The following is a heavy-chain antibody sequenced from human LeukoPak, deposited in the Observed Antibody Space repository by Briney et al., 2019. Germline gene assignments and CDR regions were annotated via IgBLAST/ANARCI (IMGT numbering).Heavy chain of an antibody. J-gene: IGHJ3*02. CDR2: ISSSSSYI. CDR1: GFTFSSYS. V-gene: IGHV3-21*01. D-gene: IGHD3-16*01. CDR3: ARDRSWGDAFDI. Sequence: PGGSLRLSCAASGFTFSSYSMNWVRQAPGKGLEWVSSISSSSSYIYYADSVKGRFTISRDNAKNSLYPQMNSLRAEDTAVYYCARDRSWGDAFDIWGQGTMVTVSS.